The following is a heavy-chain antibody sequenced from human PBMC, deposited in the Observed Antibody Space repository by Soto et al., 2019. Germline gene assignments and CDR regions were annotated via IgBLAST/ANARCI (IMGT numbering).Heavy chain of an antibody. V-gene: IGHV4-59*01. Sequence: QVQLQESGPGLVKPSETLSLTCTVSGGSISSYYWSWIRQPPGKGLEWIGYIYYSGSTNYNPSLTSRVTTSVDTSKNQFSLKLSSVTAADTAVYYCATSTGRDSSGWYFDYWGQGTLVTVSS. J-gene: IGHJ4*02. CDR3: ATSTGRDSSGWYFDY. D-gene: IGHD6-19*01. CDR1: GGSISSYY. CDR2: IYYSGST.